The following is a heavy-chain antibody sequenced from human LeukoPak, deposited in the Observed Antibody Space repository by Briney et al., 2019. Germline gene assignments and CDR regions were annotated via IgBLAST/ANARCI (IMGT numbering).Heavy chain of an antibody. V-gene: IGHV1-24*01. Sequence: ASVKVSCKVSGYTLTELSMQWLRQAPGKGLEWMGGFDPEDGETIYAQKFQGRVTMTEDTSTDTVYMELSSLRSEDTAVYYCATDERFGEFIMWAWGQGTLVTVSS. CDR3: ATDERFGEFIMWA. J-gene: IGHJ5*02. CDR2: FDPEDGET. CDR1: GYTLTELS. D-gene: IGHD3-10*01.